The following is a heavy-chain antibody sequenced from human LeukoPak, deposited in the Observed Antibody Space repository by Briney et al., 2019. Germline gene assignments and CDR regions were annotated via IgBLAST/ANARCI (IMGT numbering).Heavy chain of an antibody. CDR2: TYYWSKWYN. D-gene: IGHD3-22*01. CDR1: KVGVSSDSAA. Sequence: SQTLSLTCDLSKVGVSSDSAAWGWIRQSPSRGLEWLGRTYYWSKWYNDYAISVKSRITINPETSKNQFSLQLNSVSREDTCVEYCKIGVHSYYFDYWGQGTLVTVSS. J-gene: IGHJ4*02. V-gene: IGHV6-1*01. CDR3: KIGVHSYYFDY.